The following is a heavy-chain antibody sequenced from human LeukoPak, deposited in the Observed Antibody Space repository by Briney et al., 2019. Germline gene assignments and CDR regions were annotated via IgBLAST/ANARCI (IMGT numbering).Heavy chain of an antibody. CDR1: GGTFSSYT. Sequence: ASVKVSCKASGGTFSSYTISWVRQAPGQGLEWMGRIIPILGIANYAQKFQGRVTITADKSTSTAYMELSSLRSEDTAVYYCARVSLSEDSSGAFDIWGQGTMVTVSS. CDR2: IIPILGIA. V-gene: IGHV1-69*02. CDR3: ARVSLSEDSSGAFDI. J-gene: IGHJ3*02. D-gene: IGHD3-22*01.